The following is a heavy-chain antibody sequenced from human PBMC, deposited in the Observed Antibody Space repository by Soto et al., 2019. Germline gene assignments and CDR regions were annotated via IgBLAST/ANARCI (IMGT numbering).Heavy chain of an antibody. CDR1: GYTFTSYD. V-gene: IGHV1-8*01. Sequence: QVQLVQAGAEVKKPGASVKVSCKASGYTFTSYDINWVRQATGPGLDWMGWMNPNSGNTGYAPKFQGRVTMTRNTSISTAYMDLSSLRFEDKAVDYCALEQQVRGFDPWGQVTQVTVSA. J-gene: IGHJ5*02. CDR2: MNPNSGNT. D-gene: IGHD6-13*01. CDR3: ALEQQVRGFDP.